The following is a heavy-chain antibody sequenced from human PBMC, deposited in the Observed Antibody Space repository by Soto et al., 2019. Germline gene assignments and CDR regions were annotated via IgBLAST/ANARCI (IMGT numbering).Heavy chain of an antibody. CDR2: ISSDSGTI. CDR1: GFSLNTYT. V-gene: IGHV3-48*02. Sequence: GGSLRLSCAASGFSLNTYTMNWVRQAPGKGLEWISHISSDSGTIYYADSVEGRFTISRDNARNSLYLQMDSLRDEDTAVYYCARDLDYYGSGSPDAFDTWGQGTMVTVSS. J-gene: IGHJ3*02. D-gene: IGHD3-10*01. CDR3: ARDLDYYGSGSPDAFDT.